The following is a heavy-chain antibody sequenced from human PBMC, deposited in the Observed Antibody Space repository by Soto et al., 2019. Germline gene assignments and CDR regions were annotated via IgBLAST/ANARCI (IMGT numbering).Heavy chain of an antibody. J-gene: IGHJ3*02. CDR3: TRVGSSGWYDAFDI. Sequence: QVQLVQSGAEVKTPGASVKVSCKASGYTFTNYYLHGVRQAPGQGLEWMGVMHPSGDSTTFALKCQGRFTMTRDTSTSKVSMELSSLRSEDTGVYYCTRVGSSGWYDAFDIWGQGTMVTVSS. CDR1: GYTFTNYY. V-gene: IGHV1-46*03. D-gene: IGHD6-19*01. CDR2: MHPSGDST.